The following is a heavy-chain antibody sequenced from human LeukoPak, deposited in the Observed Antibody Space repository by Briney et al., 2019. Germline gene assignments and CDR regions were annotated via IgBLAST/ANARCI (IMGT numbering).Heavy chain of an antibody. Sequence: GGSLRLSCAASGFTFSSYAMSWVRQAPGKGLEWVSAISGSGGSAYYADSVKGRFTISRDNSKNTLYLQMNSLRAEDAAVYYCARSGVVPAAMIVVYFDYWGQGTLVTVSS. J-gene: IGHJ4*02. CDR3: ARSGVVPAAMIVVYFDY. CDR1: GFTFSSYA. D-gene: IGHD2-2*01. V-gene: IGHV3-23*01. CDR2: ISGSGGSA.